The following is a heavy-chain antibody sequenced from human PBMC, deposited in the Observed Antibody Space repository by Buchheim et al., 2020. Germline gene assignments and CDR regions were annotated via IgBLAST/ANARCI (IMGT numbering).Heavy chain of an antibody. J-gene: IGHJ6*02. CDR1: GFTFSSYW. V-gene: IGHV3-74*01. D-gene: IGHD1-26*01. CDR3: ARGVTNEDEVDYYYGMDD. CDR2: INSDGSST. Sequence: EVHLVESGGGLVQPGGSLRLSCAASGFTFSSYWMHWVRQAPGKGLVWVSRINSDGSSTSYADSVKGRFTISRDNAKNTLYLQMNSLRAEDTAVYYCARGVTNEDEVDYYYGMDDWGQGTT.